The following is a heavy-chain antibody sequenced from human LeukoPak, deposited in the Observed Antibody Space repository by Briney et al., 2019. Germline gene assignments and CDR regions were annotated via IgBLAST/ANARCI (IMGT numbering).Heavy chain of an antibody. Sequence: ASVKVSCKASGGTFSSYAVSWVRQAPGQGLEWMGGIIPIFGTANYAQKFQGRVTITVDESTSTAYMELSSLRSEDTAVYYCARVKFTMIVVVTQPVDYWGQGTLVTVSS. D-gene: IGHD3-22*01. CDR2: IIPIFGTA. CDR3: ARVKFTMIVVVTQPVDY. J-gene: IGHJ4*02. V-gene: IGHV1-69*13. CDR1: GGTFSSYA.